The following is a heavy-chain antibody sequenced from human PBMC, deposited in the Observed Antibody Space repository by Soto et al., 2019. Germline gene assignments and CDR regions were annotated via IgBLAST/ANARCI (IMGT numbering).Heavy chain of an antibody. V-gene: IGHV3-21*01. Sequence: GGSLRLSCAASGFTFSSYSMNWVRQAPGKGLEWVSSISSSSSYIYYADSVKGRFTISRDNAKNSLYLQMNSLRAEDTAVYYCARDIEEAAADDAFDIWGQVTMVTVSS. CDR2: ISSSSSYI. CDR1: GFTFSSYS. J-gene: IGHJ3*02. CDR3: ARDIEEAAADDAFDI. D-gene: IGHD6-13*01.